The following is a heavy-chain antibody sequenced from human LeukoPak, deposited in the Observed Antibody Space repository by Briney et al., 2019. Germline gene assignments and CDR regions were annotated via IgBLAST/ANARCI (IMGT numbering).Heavy chain of an antibody. CDR1: GFTFNIYE. J-gene: IGHJ4*02. CDR2: INTDSSSI. V-gene: IGHV3-48*04. CDR3: ARAKIDH. Sequence: GGSLRLSCAASGFTFNIYEMNWVRQAPGKGLEWISHINTDSSSIHYADSMKGRFTISRDNAKNSLYLQMNSLRAEDTAVYYRARAKIDHWGQGTLVTVSS.